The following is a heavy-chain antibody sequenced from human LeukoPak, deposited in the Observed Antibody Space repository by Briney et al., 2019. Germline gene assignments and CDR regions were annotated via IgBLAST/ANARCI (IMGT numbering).Heavy chain of an antibody. D-gene: IGHD6-25*01. Sequence: GGSLRLSCAASGFTFNYFWMHWVRQVPGKGLVWVSGINNDGTATYYADSVRGRFTISRDNAKNTVYLQVNGLRAEDTTVYYCATVSGYWGQGTLVTVSS. CDR3: ATVSGY. CDR1: GFTFNYFW. V-gene: IGHV3-74*01. J-gene: IGHJ4*02. CDR2: INNDGTAT.